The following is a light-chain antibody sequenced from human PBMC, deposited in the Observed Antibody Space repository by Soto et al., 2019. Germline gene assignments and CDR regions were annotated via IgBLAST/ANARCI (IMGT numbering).Light chain of an antibody. J-gene: IGKJ1*01. V-gene: IGKV1-5*03. CDR3: QHYNSYSEA. Sequence: IQMTQSPSTLPASVGDRVTIAFRASQSISNWLAWYQQKPGTAPKLLIYKASTLKSGVPSRFSGRGAGTEFTLTISSLQPDDVATYYCQHYNSYSEACGQGTKVDI. CDR1: QSISNW. CDR2: KAS.